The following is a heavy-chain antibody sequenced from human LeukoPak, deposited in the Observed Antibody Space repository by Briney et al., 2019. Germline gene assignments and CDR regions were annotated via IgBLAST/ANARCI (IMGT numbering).Heavy chain of an antibody. V-gene: IGHV4-59*01. Sequence: SETLSLTCTVSGGSISSYYWSWNRQPPGKGLEWIGYIYYSGSTNYNPSLKSRVTISVDTSKNQFSLKLSSVTAADTAVYYCARDQLLWYYWGQGTLVTVSS. CDR1: GGSISSYY. J-gene: IGHJ4*02. CDR3: ARDQLLWYY. CDR2: IYYSGST. D-gene: IGHD2-2*01.